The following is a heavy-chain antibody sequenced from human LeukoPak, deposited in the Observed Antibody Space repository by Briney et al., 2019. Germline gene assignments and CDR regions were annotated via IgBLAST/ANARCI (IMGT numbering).Heavy chain of an antibody. V-gene: IGHV1-8*01. CDR1: GYTFTSYD. D-gene: IGHD3-10*01. J-gene: IGHJ4*01. CDR3: ARSGITMVRGVIVFDY. Sequence: ASVKVSCKASGYTFTSYDINWVRQATGQGLEWMGWMNPNSGNTGYARKFQGRVTMTRNTSISTAYMELSSLRSEDTAVYYCARSGITMVRGVIVFDYWGQGTLVTVSS. CDR2: MNPNSGNT.